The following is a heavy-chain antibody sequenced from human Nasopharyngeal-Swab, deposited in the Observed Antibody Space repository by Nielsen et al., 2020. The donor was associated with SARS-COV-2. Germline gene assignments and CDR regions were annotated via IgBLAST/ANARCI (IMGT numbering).Heavy chain of an antibody. D-gene: IGHD3-22*01. V-gene: IGHV4-39*07. Sequence: WIRQPPGKGLEWIGSIYYSGSTYYNPSLKSRVTISVDTSKDQLSLKLSSVTAADTAVYYCALDYYDSSGYSRPNDYWGQGTLVTVSS. J-gene: IGHJ4*02. CDR2: IYYSGST. CDR3: ALDYYDSSGYSRPNDY.